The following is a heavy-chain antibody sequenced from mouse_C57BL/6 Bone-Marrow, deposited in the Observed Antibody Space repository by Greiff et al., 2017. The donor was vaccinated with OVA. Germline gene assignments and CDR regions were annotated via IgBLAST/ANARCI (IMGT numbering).Heavy chain of an antibody. CDR1: GYTFTSYG. Sequence: VKVLESGAELARPGASVKLSCKASGYTFTSYGISWVKQRTGQGLEWIGEIYPRSGNTYYNEKFKGKATLTADKSSSTAYMELRSLTSEDSAVYFCARQGTTVVADYWGQGTTLTVSS. V-gene: IGHV1-81*01. CDR3: ARQGTTVVADY. J-gene: IGHJ2*01. D-gene: IGHD1-1*01. CDR2: IYPRSGNT.